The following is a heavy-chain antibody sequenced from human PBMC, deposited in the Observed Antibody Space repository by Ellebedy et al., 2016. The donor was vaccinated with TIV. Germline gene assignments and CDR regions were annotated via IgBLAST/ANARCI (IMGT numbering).Heavy chain of an antibody. D-gene: IGHD3-22*01. V-gene: IGHV1-18*04. J-gene: IGHJ1*01. Sequence: ASVKVSCXCSGFPFDNYGFNWVRQAPGQGLEWVGWVSAYNGDTNFAKKFQGRVTMTTDTSTTTAYMELRSLTSDDSAVYYCARDRGDSGGYPGAGVRHWGQGTLVTVSS. CDR1: GFPFDNYG. CDR2: VSAYNGDT. CDR3: ARDRGDSGGYPGAGVRH.